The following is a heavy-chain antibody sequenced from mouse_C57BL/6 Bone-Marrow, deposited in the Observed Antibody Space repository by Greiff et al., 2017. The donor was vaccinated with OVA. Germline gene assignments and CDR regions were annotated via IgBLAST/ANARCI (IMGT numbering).Heavy chain of an antibody. CDR1: GYSITSDY. CDR3: ARGGDGSSDWYCDV. Sequence: EVKLVESGPGLAKPSQTLSLTCSVTGYSITSDYWNWIRKFPGNKLEYMGYISYSGSTYYNPSLKSRISITRDTSKTQYYLQLNSVTTEGTATYYCARGGDGSSDWYCDVWGTGGTGSVSS. D-gene: IGHD1-1*01. V-gene: IGHV3-8*01. J-gene: IGHJ1*03. CDR2: ISYSGST.